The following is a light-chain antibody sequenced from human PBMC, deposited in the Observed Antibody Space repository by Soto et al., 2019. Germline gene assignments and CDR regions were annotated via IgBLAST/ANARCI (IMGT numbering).Light chain of an antibody. CDR3: SSYATSSTVYV. CDR1: SSDVGGYNY. V-gene: IGLV2-14*01. J-gene: IGLJ1*01. CDR2: EVS. Sequence: QSVLTQPASVSGSPGQSITISCTGTSSDVGGYNYVYWYQQHPGKAPKLIIYEVSNRPSGVSNRFSGSKSGNTASLTISGLQAEDDADYYCSSYATSSTVYVFGTGTKLTVL.